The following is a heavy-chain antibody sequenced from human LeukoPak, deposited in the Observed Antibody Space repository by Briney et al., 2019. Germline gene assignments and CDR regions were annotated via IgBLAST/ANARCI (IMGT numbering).Heavy chain of an antibody. D-gene: IGHD1-26*01. CDR1: DYTRASYG. V-gene: IGHV1-18*01. Sequence: ASVKVSCKASDYTRASYGVNWVRQAPGRGLEWMGWINCYNGNTNYAQKLQGRVTMTTDTATSTAYMELRSLRSDDTAVYYCAREGRGVGATIGGWFDPWGQGTLVTVSS. J-gene: IGHJ5*02. CDR3: AREGRGVGATIGGWFDP. CDR2: INCYNGNT.